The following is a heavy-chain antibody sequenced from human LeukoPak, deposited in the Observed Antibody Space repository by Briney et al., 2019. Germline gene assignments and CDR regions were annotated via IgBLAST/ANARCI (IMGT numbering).Heavy chain of an antibody. V-gene: IGHV1-2*02. J-gene: IGHJ4*02. CDR2: INPNSGGT. CDR3: ARNLVYYYDSSGYYSLFDY. CDR1: GYTFTGYY. Sequence: GASVKVSCKASGYTFTGYYMHRVRQAPGQGLEWMGWINPNSGGTNYAQKFQGRVTMTRDTSISTAYMELSRLRSDDTAVYYCARNLVYYYDSSGYYSLFDYWGQGTLVTVSS. D-gene: IGHD3-22*01.